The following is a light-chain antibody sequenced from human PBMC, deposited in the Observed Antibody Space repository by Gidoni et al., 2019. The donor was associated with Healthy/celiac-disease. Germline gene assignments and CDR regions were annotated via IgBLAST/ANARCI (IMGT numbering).Light chain of an antibody. J-gene: IGLJ2*01. CDR1: SSDVGGYNY. CDR3: SSYTSSSTPHVV. V-gene: IGLV2-14*03. CDR2: DFS. Sequence: QSALNQPASVSGSPGTSSPISCTGTSSDVGGYNYVSWYQQHPGKAPKLMLYDFSNRPSGVSTRFSGSKSGNTASLTISGLQAEDEADYYCSSYTSSSTPHVVFGGGTKLTVL.